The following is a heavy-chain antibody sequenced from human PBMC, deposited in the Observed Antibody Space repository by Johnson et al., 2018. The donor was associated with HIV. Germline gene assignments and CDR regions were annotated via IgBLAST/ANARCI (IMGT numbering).Heavy chain of an antibody. V-gene: IGHV3-11*04. CDR3: ANTSPGSGSFGAFDI. D-gene: IGHD3-10*01. CDR2: ISSSGGTI. Sequence: VQLVESGGGVVQPGRSLRLSCAASRFTFSDYYMSWIRQTPGKGLEWVAYISSSGGTIYYADSVKGRFSVSRDNSKNTLYLQMNSLRAEDTAVYYCANTSPGSGSFGAFDIWGQGTMVTVSS. J-gene: IGHJ3*02. CDR1: RFTFSDYY.